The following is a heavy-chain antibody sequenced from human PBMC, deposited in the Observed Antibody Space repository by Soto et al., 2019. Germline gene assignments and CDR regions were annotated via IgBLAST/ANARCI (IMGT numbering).Heavy chain of an antibody. V-gene: IGHV3-11*01. CDR3: ARRYSGGRAFDI. J-gene: IGHJ3*02. CDR1: EFTFSDYY. D-gene: IGHD5-12*01. Sequence: QVRLVESGGGLVRPGESLRLSCAASEFTFSDYYMSWIRQAPGKGLEWVSYISSSGNTIYYADSVKGRFTISRDNAKNSLYLQMNSLRAEDTAVYYCARRYSGGRAFDICGQGTMVTVSS. CDR2: ISSSGNTI.